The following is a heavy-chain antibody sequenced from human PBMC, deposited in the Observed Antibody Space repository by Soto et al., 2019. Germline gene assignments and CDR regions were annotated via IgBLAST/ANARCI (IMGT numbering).Heavy chain of an antibody. Sequence: GASVKVSCKASGYTFTSYGISWVRQAPGQGLEWMGWISAYNGNTNYAQKLQGRVTMTTDTSTSTAYMELRSLRSDDTAVYYCFITIFGVVPGAFDIWGQGTMVTVSS. J-gene: IGHJ3*02. V-gene: IGHV1-18*01. CDR2: ISAYNGNT. CDR1: GYTFTSYG. CDR3: FITIFGVVPGAFDI. D-gene: IGHD3-3*01.